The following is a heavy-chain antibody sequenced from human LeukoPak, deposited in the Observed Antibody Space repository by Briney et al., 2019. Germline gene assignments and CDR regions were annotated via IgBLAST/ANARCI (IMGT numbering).Heavy chain of an antibody. CDR2: ISSSSSYI. D-gene: IGHD1-7*01. CDR3: ARDRTGTHASEAVPDDAFDI. J-gene: IGHJ3*02. Sequence: GGPLRLSCAASGFTFSSYSMNWVRQAPGKGLVWVSSISSSSSYIYYADSVKGRFTISRDNAKNSLYLQMNSLRAEDTAVYYCARDRTGTHASEAVPDDAFDIWGQGTMVTVSS. V-gene: IGHV3-21*01. CDR1: GFTFSSYS.